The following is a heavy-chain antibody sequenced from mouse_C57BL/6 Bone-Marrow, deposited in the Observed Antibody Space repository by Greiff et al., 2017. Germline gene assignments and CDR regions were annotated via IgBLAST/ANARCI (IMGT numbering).Heavy chain of an antibody. D-gene: IGHD4-1*01. CDR2: IYPRSGNT. CDR3: ASDWVPLYWYFDV. J-gene: IGHJ1*03. V-gene: IGHV1-81*01. Sequence: QVQLQQSGAELARPGASVTLSCTASGYTFTSYGISWVKQRTGQGLEWIGEIYPRSGNTYYNEKFKGKATLTADNSSSTAYMVLRSLTSEDSAVYVCASDWVPLYWYFDVWGKGTTVTVSS. CDR1: GYTFTSYG.